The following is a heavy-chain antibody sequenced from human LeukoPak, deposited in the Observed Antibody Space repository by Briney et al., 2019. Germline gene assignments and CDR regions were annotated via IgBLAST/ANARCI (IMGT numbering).Heavy chain of an antibody. D-gene: IGHD3-9*01. CDR3: ARDYPYYDILTGYYGPLDY. CDR2: IWYDGSNK. J-gene: IGHJ4*02. CDR1: GYTLTELS. Sequence: SCKVSGYTLTELSMHWVRQAPGKGLEWVAVIWYDGSNKYYADSVKGRFTISRDNSKNTLYLQMNSLRAEDTAVYYCARDYPYYDILTGYYGPLDYWGQGTLVTVSS. V-gene: IGHV3-33*01.